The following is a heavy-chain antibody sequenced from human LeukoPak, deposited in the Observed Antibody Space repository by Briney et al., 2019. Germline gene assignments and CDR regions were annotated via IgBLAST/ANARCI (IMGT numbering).Heavy chain of an antibody. CDR1: GFTFSSYT. D-gene: IGHD3-10*01. J-gene: IGHJ4*02. CDR3: ASGRGY. V-gene: IGHV3-21*01. Sequence: TPGGSLRLSCGASGFTFSSYTLIWVRQAPGKGLEWVSCISSSSSYKEYADSVKGRFTISRDNAKNSLFLQMNRLRAEDTAVCYCASGRGYWGQGTRVTVSP. CDR2: ISSSSSYK.